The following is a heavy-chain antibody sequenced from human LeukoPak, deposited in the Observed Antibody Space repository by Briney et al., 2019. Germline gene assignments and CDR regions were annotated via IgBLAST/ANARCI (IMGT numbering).Heavy chain of an antibody. CDR3: ARDYCSSTSCLFDY. D-gene: IGHD2-2*01. Sequence: GASVKVSCKASGYTFTTSDINWVRQAPGQGLEWMGRINPNSGGTNYAQKFQGRVTMTRDTSISTAYMELSRLRSDDTAVYYCARDYCSSTSCLFDYWGQGTLVTVSS. J-gene: IGHJ4*02. CDR2: INPNSGGT. CDR1: GYTFTTSD. V-gene: IGHV1-2*06.